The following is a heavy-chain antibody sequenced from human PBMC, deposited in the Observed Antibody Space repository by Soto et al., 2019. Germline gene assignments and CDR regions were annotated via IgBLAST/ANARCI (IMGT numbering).Heavy chain of an antibody. CDR3: ARARQRYGDYDH. V-gene: IGHV3-64*01. Sequence: GGSLRLSCAASGFTFSSYGMHWVRQAPGKGLEYVSLINSNGGSTYYANSVKGRFTISRDNSKNTLYLQMGSLRADDMAVYYCARARQRYGDYDHWGQGTLVTVSS. D-gene: IGHD4-17*01. J-gene: IGHJ5*02. CDR1: GFTFSSYG. CDR2: INSNGGST.